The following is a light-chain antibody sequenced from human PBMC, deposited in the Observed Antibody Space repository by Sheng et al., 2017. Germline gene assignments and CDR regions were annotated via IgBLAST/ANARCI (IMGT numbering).Light chain of an antibody. Sequence: DIQMTQSPSSLSASVGDRITITCQASQDITKYLNWYQQKVGTAPKILIYDASNLETGVPSRISGSGYGTNFSLTISSLQPEDIATYYCQQYADLPCTFGPGTKVEIK. CDR3: QQYADLPCT. CDR1: QDITKY. J-gene: IGKJ2*02. CDR2: DAS. V-gene: IGKV1-33*01.